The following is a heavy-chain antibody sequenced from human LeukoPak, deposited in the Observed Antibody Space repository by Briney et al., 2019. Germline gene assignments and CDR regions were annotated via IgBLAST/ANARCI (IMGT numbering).Heavy chain of an antibody. Sequence: GRSLRLSCAASGFIFSSYGMHWVRQAPGKGLEWVAVIWPDGSIKYYADSVKGRFTISRDNAENTLYLQMSTLRAEDTAVYYCARPHSGYSSAWRPLDHWGQGTLVTVSS. CDR2: IWPDGSIK. CDR3: ARPHSGYSSAWRPLDH. V-gene: IGHV3-33*01. D-gene: IGHD6-19*01. CDR1: GFIFSSYG. J-gene: IGHJ5*02.